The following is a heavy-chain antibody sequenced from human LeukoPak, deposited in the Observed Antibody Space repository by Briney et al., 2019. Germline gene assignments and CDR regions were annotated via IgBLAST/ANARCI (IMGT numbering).Heavy chain of an antibody. Sequence: PSETLSLTCTVSGGSISSYYWSWIRQPPGKGLEWIGYIYYSGSTNYNPSLKSRVTISVDTSKNQFSLKLSSVTAADTAVYYCARELGCSGGSCYSDGAFDIWGQGQWSPSLQ. V-gene: IGHV4-59*01. J-gene: IGHJ3*02. CDR1: GGSISSYY. D-gene: IGHD2-15*01. CDR2: IYYSGST. CDR3: ARELGCSGGSCYSDGAFDI.